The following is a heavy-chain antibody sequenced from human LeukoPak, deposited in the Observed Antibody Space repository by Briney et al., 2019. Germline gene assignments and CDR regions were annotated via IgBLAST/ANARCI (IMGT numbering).Heavy chain of an antibody. CDR2: IYYSGST. V-gene: IGHV4-39*07. CDR3: ARGTVTTTFGLDY. J-gene: IGHJ4*02. D-gene: IGHD4-17*01. CDR1: GGSISSSSYY. Sequence: SETLSLTCTVSGGSISSSSYYWGWIRQPPGKGLEWIGSIYYSGSTYYNPSLKSRVTISVDTSKNQFSLKLSSVTAADTAVYYCARGTVTTTFGLDYWGQGTLVTVSS.